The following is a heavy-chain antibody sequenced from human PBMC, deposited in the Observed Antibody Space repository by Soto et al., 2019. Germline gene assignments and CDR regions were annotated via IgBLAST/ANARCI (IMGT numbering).Heavy chain of an antibody. J-gene: IGHJ4*02. V-gene: IGHV2-5*02. CDR2: IYWDDDK. Sequence: QITLKESGPTLVKPTQTLTLTCTFSGFSLSTSGVGVGWIRQPPGKALEWLALIYWDDDKRYSPSLKSRLTITKDTXXNXVXXTMTNMDPVDTATYYCAHIGLNYYGSGSYSGVPDYWGQGTLVTVSS. CDR3: AHIGLNYYGSGSYSGVPDY. D-gene: IGHD3-10*01. CDR1: GFSLSTSGVG.